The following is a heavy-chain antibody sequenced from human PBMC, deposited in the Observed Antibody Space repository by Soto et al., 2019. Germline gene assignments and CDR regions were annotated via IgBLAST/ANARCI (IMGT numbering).Heavy chain of an antibody. D-gene: IGHD3-10*01. J-gene: IGHJ6*03. CDR3: ARDKSVLLWFGELYYYYMDV. CDR2: ISSSSSYI. V-gene: IGHV3-21*01. Sequence: GESLRLSCAASGFTFSSYSMNWVRQAPGKGLEWVSSISSSSSYIYYADSVKGRFTISRDNAKNSLYLQMNSLRAEDTAVYYCARDKSVLLWFGELYYYYMDVWGKGTTVTVSS. CDR1: GFTFSSYS.